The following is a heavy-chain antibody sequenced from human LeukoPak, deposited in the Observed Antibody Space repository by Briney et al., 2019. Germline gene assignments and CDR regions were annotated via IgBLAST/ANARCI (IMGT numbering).Heavy chain of an antibody. CDR1: GFTFSSYA. D-gene: IGHD5-18*01. CDR3: ARTGYNYGTPLNY. Sequence: PGGSLRLSCAASGFTFSSYAMSWVRQAPGKGLEWVSGITDSGGSTYNAGSVKGRFTIPRDNSKNTLYLQMNSLRAEDTAIYYCARTGYNYGTPLNYWGQGTLVTVSS. CDR2: ITDSGGST. V-gene: IGHV3-23*01. J-gene: IGHJ4*02.